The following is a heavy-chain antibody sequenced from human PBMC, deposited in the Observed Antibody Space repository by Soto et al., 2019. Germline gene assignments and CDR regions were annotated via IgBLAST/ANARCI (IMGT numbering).Heavy chain of an antibody. J-gene: IGHJ4*02. Sequence: LRLSCAASGFTFSNYGIHWVRQAPGKGLEWVAVISYDGNNKYYADSVKGRFTISRDNSKNTLYLQMNSLRAEDTAVYYCAKDWGYYGSGSSYFDYWGQGTLVTVSS. CDR1: GFTFSNYG. D-gene: IGHD3-10*01. V-gene: IGHV3-30*18. CDR3: AKDWGYYGSGSSYFDY. CDR2: ISYDGNNK.